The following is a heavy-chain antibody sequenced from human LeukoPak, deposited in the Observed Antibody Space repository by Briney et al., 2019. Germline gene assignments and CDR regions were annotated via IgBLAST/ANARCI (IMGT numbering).Heavy chain of an antibody. CDR3: ERGLSKYYSTAFDI. J-gene: IGHJ3*02. CDR1: GYAFTING. CDR2: ISANNGNR. V-gene: IGHV1-18*01. D-gene: IGHD3-10*01. Sequence: ASETLSLTCAGYAFTINGNSWGWLRPGPGQELMWWISANNGNRNYEHKLQVRGTITTDTSTSKAYMELRSLRLDAEAASYYERGLSKYYSTAFDIWGQGTMVTVSS.